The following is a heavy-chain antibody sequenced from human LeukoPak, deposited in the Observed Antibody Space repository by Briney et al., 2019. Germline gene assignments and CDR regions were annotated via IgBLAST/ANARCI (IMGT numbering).Heavy chain of an antibody. J-gene: IGHJ6*02. CDR2: INPSGGST. Sequence: ASVKVSCKASAYTFTNHYIHWVRQAPGQGLEWMGIINPSGGSTGFAQKFQGRGTMTRDTSTSTVYMELSSLRSEDTAVYYCARDGGATKGTPYYYGLDVWGQGTTVTVSS. D-gene: IGHD1-26*01. CDR3: ARDGGATKGTPYYYGLDV. V-gene: IGHV1-46*01. CDR1: AYTFTNHY.